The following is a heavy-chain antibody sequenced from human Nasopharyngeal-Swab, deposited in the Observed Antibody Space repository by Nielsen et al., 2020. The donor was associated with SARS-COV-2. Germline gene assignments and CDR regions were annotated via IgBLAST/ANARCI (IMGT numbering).Heavy chain of an antibody. CDR2: VSPYNGDT. V-gene: IGHV1-18*01. Sequence: WVRQAPGQGLEWMGWVSPYNGDTNYAQDFQGRLTMTTDTSTNTAYMELRSLRFDDTAVYYCAREGSFLGYFDYWGQGTLVTVSS. D-gene: IGHD3-3*01. J-gene: IGHJ4*02. CDR3: AREGSFLGYFDY.